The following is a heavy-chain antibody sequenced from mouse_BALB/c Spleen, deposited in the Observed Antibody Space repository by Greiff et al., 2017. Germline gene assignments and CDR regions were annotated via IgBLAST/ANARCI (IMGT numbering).Heavy chain of an antibody. CDR3: ARDDDGYSWFAY. CDR2: IWAGGST. Sequence: VKLMESGPGLVAPSQSLSITCTVSGFSLTSYGVHWVRQPPGKGLEWLGVIWAGGSTNYNSALMSRLSISKDNSKSQVFLKMNSLQTDDTAMYYCARDDDGYSWFAYWGQGTLVTVSA. V-gene: IGHV2-9*02. J-gene: IGHJ3*01. CDR1: GFSLTSYG. D-gene: IGHD2-3*01.